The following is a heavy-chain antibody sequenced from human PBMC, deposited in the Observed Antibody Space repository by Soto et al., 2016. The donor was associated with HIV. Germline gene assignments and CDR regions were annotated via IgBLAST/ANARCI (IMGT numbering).Heavy chain of an antibody. V-gene: IGHV3-23*01. D-gene: IGHD3-10*02. CDR3: VKGSVYNVRGHFDS. J-gene: IGHJ4*02. CDR1: EFNFKNYA. Sequence: DVQLLESGGDLVRPGTSLRLSCVGTEFNFKNYAMMWVRQAPGKGPDWVSGISGSGISSHYGNSVKGRFTISRDNSKNTLYLQMNSLTVEDTAVYYCVKGSVYNVRGHFDSWGLGTLVTVSS. CDR2: ISGSGISS.